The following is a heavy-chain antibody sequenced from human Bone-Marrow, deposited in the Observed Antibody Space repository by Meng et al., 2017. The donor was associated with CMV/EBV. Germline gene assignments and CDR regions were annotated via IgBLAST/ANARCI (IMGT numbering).Heavy chain of an antibody. D-gene: IGHD1-26*01. CDR2: IKSNADGGTT. J-gene: IGHJ4*02. V-gene: IGHV3-15*01. Sequence: GGSLRLSCAASGFTFTDAWMSWVRQAPGKGLEWVGRIKSNADGGTTDYGAPVKGRFSISRDYSKNTVYLQMNSLKTEDTALYYCNSGVDFGGQGTLVTVSS. CDR1: GFTFTDAW. CDR3: NSGVDF.